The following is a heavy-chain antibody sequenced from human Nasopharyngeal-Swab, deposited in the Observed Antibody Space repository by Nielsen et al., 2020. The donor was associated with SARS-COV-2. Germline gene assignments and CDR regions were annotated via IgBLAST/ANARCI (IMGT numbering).Heavy chain of an antibody. D-gene: IGHD3-22*01. J-gene: IGHJ4*02. Sequence: GGSLRLSCAASGFTFSSYAMSWVRQAPGKGLEWVSVISGSVGSTYYADSVKGRFTISRDNSKNTMYLQMNSLRAEDTAVSYCAKEAYDSSGWSDYWGQGTLVTVSS. CDR2: ISGSVGST. CDR3: AKEAYDSSGWSDY. CDR1: GFTFSSYA. V-gene: IGHV3-23*01.